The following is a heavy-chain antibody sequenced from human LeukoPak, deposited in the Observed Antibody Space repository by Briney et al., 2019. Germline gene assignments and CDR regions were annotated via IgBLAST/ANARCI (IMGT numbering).Heavy chain of an antibody. CDR3: ARVRRELLDY. CDR2: IYYSGST. Sequence: PSETLSLTCTVSGGSISSYYWSWIRQPPGKGLEWIGYIYYSGSTNYNPSLKSRVTISVDTSKNQFSLKLSSVTAADTAVYYCARVRRELLDYWGQGTLVTVSS. V-gene: IGHV4-59*01. CDR1: GGSISSYY. J-gene: IGHJ4*02. D-gene: IGHD1-26*01.